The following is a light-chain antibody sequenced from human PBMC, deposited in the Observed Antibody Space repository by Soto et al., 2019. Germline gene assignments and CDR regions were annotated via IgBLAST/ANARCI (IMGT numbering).Light chain of an antibody. Sequence: QSVLMQPPSVSAAPGQEVTISCSGSSSNIGIDFVSWYQHLPGTAPKLLIYEDNKRPSWIPDRFSGSKSGTLATLVITGLQTGDEADYYCGAWDISLSGGVFGGGTKLTVL. CDR1: SSNIGIDF. CDR2: EDN. CDR3: GAWDISLSGGV. J-gene: IGLJ3*02. V-gene: IGLV1-51*02.